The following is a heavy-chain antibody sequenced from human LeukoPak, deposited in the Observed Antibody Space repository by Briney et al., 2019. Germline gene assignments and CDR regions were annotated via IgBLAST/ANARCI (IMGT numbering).Heavy chain of an antibody. Sequence: ASVKVSCKASGGTFSSYAISWVRQAPGQGLEWMGGIIPIFGTANYAQKFQGRGTITADKSTSTAYMELSSLRSEDTAVYYCARDHPKCSGGSCPFDYWGQGTLVTVSS. J-gene: IGHJ4*02. D-gene: IGHD2-15*01. CDR1: GGTFSSYA. V-gene: IGHV1-69*06. CDR3: ARDHPKCSGGSCPFDY. CDR2: IIPIFGTA.